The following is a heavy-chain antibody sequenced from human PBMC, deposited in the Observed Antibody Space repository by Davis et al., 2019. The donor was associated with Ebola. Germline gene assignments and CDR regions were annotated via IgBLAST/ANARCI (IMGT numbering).Heavy chain of an antibody. CDR1: GYTFTSYG. D-gene: IGHD6-19*01. CDR3: VTFLEQWLAY. Sequence: ASVKVSCKASGYTFTSYGISWVRQAPGQGLEWMGWISAYNGNTNYAQKLQGRVTMTRDTSTSTVYMELSSLRSDDTAVYYCVTFLEQWLAYWGQGTLVTVSS. CDR2: ISAYNGNT. V-gene: IGHV1-18*04. J-gene: IGHJ4*02.